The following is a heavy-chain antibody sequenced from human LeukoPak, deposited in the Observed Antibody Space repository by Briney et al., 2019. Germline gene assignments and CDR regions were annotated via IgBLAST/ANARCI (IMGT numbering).Heavy chain of an antibody. CDR1: GGSLSSSSYY. V-gene: IGHV4-39*07. J-gene: IGHJ4*02. Sequence: PSETLSLTCTVSGGSLSSSSYYWGWIRQPPGKGLEWIGSIYYSGSTYYNPSLKSRVTISVDTSKNQFSLKLSSVTAADTAVYYCARDPSTFPYFDYWGQGTLVTVSS. CDR3: ARDPSTFPYFDY. D-gene: IGHD5/OR15-5a*01. CDR2: IYYSGST.